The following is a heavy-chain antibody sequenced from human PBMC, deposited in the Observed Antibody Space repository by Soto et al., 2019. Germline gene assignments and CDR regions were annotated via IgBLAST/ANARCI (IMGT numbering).Heavy chain of an antibody. CDR2: INHSGST. D-gene: IGHD3-9*01. J-gene: IGHJ4*02. CDR1: GGSFSGYY. V-gene: IGHV4-34*01. Sequence: SETLSLTCAVYGGSFSGYYWSWIRQPPGKGLEWIGEINHSGSTNYNPSLKSRVTISVDTSKNQFSLKLSSVTAADTAVYYCARRPGNFLTVYNFDSWGQGTLVT. CDR3: ARRPGNFLTVYNFDS.